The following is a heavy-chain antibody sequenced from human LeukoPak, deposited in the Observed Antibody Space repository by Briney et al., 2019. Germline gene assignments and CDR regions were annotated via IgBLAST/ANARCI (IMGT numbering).Heavy chain of an antibody. CDR1: GGTFSSYS. V-gene: IGHV1-69*02. J-gene: IGHJ4*02. Sequence: SVKVSCKASGGTFSSYSITWLRQAPGQGLEWMGRIIPIFGIANYAKKFQGRVTIIADKSTSTAYMELSSLRSEGTAVYYCARGSGHDSSGYLVDYWGQGTLVSVSS. CDR2: IIPIFGIA. D-gene: IGHD3-22*01. CDR3: ARGSGHDSSGYLVDY.